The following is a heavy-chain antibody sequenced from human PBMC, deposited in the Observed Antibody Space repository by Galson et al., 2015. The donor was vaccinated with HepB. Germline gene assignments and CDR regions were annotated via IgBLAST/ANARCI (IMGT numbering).Heavy chain of an antibody. V-gene: IGHV1-2*04. J-gene: IGHJ6*02. CDR3: ARAGPSEVAARPGTVDGYYYGMDV. Sequence: SVKVSCKASGYTFTGYYMHWVRRAPGQGLEWMGWINPNSGGTNYAQKFQGWVTMTRDTSISTAYMELSRLRSDDTAVYYCARAGPSEVAARPGTVDGYYYGMDVWGQGTTVTVSS. CDR1: GYTFTGYY. CDR2: INPNSGGT. D-gene: IGHD6-6*01.